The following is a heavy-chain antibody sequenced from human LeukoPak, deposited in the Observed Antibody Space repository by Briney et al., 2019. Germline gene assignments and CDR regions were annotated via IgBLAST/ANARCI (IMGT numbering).Heavy chain of an antibody. J-gene: IGHJ4*02. CDR3: ARDRDMITFGGVIAPPDY. CDR2: ISSSSSYI. CDR1: GFTFSAYW. Sequence: GGSLRLSCAASGFTFSAYWMNWVRQAPGKGLEWVSSISSSSSYIYYADSVKGRFTISRDNAKNSLYLQMNSLRAEDTAVYYCARDRDMITFGGVIAPPDYWGQGTLVTVSS. V-gene: IGHV3-21*01. D-gene: IGHD3-16*02.